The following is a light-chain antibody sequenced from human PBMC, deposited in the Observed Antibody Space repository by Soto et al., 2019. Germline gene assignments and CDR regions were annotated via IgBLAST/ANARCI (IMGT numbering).Light chain of an antibody. V-gene: IGKV3-20*01. J-gene: IGKJ2*01. Sequence: EIVLTQSPGTLSLSPGERATLSCRASQGVSSGNLAWYQQKPGQAPRLLIYAASSRATNIPDRFSGSGSGTDFTLTISRLEPEDFAVYYCQQYGSSHTYTFGQGTKLEIK. CDR3: QQYGSSHTYT. CDR1: QGVSSGN. CDR2: AAS.